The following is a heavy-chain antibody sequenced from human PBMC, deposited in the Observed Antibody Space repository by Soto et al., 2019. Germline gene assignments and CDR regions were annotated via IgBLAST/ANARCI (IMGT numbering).Heavy chain of an antibody. CDR2: INHSGST. J-gene: IGHJ6*02. V-gene: IGHV4-34*01. CDR1: GGSFSGYY. D-gene: IGHD3-16*01. CDR3: ARGAAARFLGSSNYYYYYGMDV. Sequence: SETLSLTCAVYGGSFSGYYWSWIRQPPGKGLEWIGEINHSGSTNYNPSLKSRVTISVDTSKNQFSLKLSSVTAADTAVYYCARGAAARFLGSSNYYYYYGMDVWGQGTTVTVSS.